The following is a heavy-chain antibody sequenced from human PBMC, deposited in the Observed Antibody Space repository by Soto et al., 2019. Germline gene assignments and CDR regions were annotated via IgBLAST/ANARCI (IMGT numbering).Heavy chain of an antibody. J-gene: IGHJ4*02. CDR1: GYSFTSYW. CDR2: IYPGDSDT. V-gene: IGHV5-51*01. Sequence: PGESLKISCKGSGYSFTSYWIGWVRQMPGKGLEWMGIIYPGDSDTRYSPSFQGQVTISADKSISTAYLQWSSLKASDTAMYYCARLEGIAVAGSHFDYWGQGTLVTVSS. D-gene: IGHD6-19*01. CDR3: ARLEGIAVAGSHFDY.